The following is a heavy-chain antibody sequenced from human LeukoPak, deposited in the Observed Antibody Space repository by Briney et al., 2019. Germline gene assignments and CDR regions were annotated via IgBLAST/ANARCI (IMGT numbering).Heavy chain of an antibody. CDR3: ARDHRGSSWFS. CDR2: ILPILAIA. Sequence: ASVKVSCKASGGTFSSYAISWVRHAPGQGLEWMGRILPILAIANYAQKFQGRVTITADKSTSTAYMELSSLRSEDTAVYYCARDHRGSSWFSWGQGTLVTVSS. J-gene: IGHJ4*02. CDR1: GGTFSSYA. V-gene: IGHV1-69*04. D-gene: IGHD6-13*01.